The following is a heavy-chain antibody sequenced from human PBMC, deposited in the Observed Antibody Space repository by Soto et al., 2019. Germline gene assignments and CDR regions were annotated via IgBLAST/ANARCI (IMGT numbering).Heavy chain of an antibody. CDR2: IIPIFGTA. D-gene: IGHD3-3*01. Sequence: SVKVSCKASGGTFSSYSISWVRQAPGQGLEWMGGIIPIFGTANYAHKFQGRVTITADESTSTAYMELSSLRSEDTAVYYCAREKYYDFWSGYEPAYYYYGMDVWGQGTTVTVSS. CDR3: AREKYYDFWSGYEPAYYYYGMDV. V-gene: IGHV1-69*13. CDR1: GGTFSSYS. J-gene: IGHJ6*02.